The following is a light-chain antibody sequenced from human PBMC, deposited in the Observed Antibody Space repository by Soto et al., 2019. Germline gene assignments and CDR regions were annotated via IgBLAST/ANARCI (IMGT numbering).Light chain of an antibody. CDR3: QQYNDNWT. CDR1: QSISSW. J-gene: IGKJ1*01. V-gene: IGKV1-5*03. Sequence: DIQMTQSPSTLSASVGDRVTITCRASQSISSWLAWYQQKPGTAPNLLIYKASTLQIGVPSRFSGSGSGTEFSLTISSLQPDDSATYYCQQYNDNWTFGQGTKVDIK. CDR2: KAS.